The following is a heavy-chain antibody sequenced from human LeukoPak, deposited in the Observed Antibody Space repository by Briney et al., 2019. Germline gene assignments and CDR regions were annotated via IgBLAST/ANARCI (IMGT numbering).Heavy chain of an antibody. V-gene: IGHV4-31*03. D-gene: IGHD3-3*01. CDR2: IYYSGST. J-gene: IGHJ6*02. Sequence: SQTLSLTCTVSGGSISSGGYYWSWIRQHPGKGLEWIGYIYYSGSTYYNPSLKSRVTISVDTSKNQFSLKLSSVTAADTAVYYCAKDFCPDFWSGYYSNYYGMDVWGQGTTVTVSS. CDR1: GGSISSGGYY. CDR3: AKDFCPDFWSGYYSNYYGMDV.